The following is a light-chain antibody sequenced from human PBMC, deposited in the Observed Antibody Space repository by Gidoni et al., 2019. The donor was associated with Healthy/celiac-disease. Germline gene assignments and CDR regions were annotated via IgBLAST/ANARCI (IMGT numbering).Light chain of an antibody. CDR2: AAS. Sequence: AIPMTQSPSSLSASVGDRVTITCRASQGSRNDLGWYQQKPGKAPKLLIYAASSLQSGVPSRFSGSGSGTDFTLTISSVQPEDFATYYCLQDYNYPYSFGQGTKLEIK. V-gene: IGKV1-6*01. CDR1: QGSRND. J-gene: IGKJ2*03. CDR3: LQDYNYPYS.